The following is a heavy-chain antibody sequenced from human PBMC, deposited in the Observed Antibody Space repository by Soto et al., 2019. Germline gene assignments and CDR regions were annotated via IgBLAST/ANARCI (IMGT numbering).Heavy chain of an antibody. CDR2: IYFTGST. CDR1: GGSITSFY. D-gene: IGHD3-10*01. CDR3: ARHMAPGGSGNFDS. V-gene: IGHV4-59*01. Sequence: TLSLTCNVTGGSITSFYCDCLRQPPGKGLEWIGYIYFTGSTNYNPSLASRVTMSIDSSKRQFSLKLRSVSAADTAVYFCARHMAPGGSGNFDSWGQGTLVTVSS. J-gene: IGHJ4*02.